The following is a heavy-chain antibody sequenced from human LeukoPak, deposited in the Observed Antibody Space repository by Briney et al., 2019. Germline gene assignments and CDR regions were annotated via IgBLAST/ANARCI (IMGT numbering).Heavy chain of an antibody. CDR2: IYYSGST. V-gene: IGHV4-31*03. J-gene: IGHJ4*02. CDR3: AREVVGASFDY. D-gene: IGHD1-26*01. CDR1: GGSISSGGYY. Sequence: SSETLSLTCTASGGSISSGGYYWSWIRQHPGKGLEWIGYIYYSGSTYYNPSLKSRVTISVDTSKTQFSLKLSSVTAADTVVYYCAREVVGASFDYWGQGTLVTVSS.